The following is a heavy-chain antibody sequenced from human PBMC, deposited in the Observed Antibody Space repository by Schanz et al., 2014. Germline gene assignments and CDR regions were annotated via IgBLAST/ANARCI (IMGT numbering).Heavy chain of an antibody. CDR3: AKDSTHIDIVLVPTAIDY. Sequence: DVQLLESGGGLVQPGGSLRLSCAPSGFTFSTYAMSWVRQAPGKGLEWVSAISGSGGSTYYADSVKGRFTISRDNSKNTLYLHMNTLRSEDTAVYYCAKDSTHIDIVLVPTAIDYWGQGTLVTVSS. V-gene: IGHV3-23*01. CDR1: GFTFSTYA. D-gene: IGHD2-2*01. CDR2: ISGSGGST. J-gene: IGHJ4*02.